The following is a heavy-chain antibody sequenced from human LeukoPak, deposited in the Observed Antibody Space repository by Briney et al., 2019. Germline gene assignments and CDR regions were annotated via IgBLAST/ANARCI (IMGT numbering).Heavy chain of an antibody. J-gene: IGHJ5*02. D-gene: IGHD1-26*01. CDR2: ISPSGGST. CDR3: ARDNSVGDYAWWFDP. Sequence: ASVKVSCKAFGYTFTSNYMHWVRQAPGQGPEWMGVISPSGGSTTYAQKFRGRVTMTRDLSTSTDYMELSSLRSDDTAVYFRARDNSVGDYAWWFDPWGQGTLVTVSS. V-gene: IGHV1-46*01. CDR1: GYTFTSNY.